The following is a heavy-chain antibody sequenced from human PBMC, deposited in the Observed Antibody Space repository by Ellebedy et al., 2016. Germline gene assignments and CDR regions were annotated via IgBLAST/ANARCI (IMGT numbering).Heavy chain of an antibody. CDR2: ISYDGSNK. CDR3: ARDPSYCGGDCYSVSVGSPDY. CDR1: GFTFSSYG. V-gene: IGHV3-30*03. J-gene: IGHJ4*02. Sequence: GGSLRLSCAASGFTFSSYGMHWVRQAPGKGLEWVAFISYDGSNKYYADSVKGRFTISRDNSKNTLYLQMNSLRAEDTAVYYCARDPSYCGGDCYSVSVGSPDYWGQGTLVTVSS. D-gene: IGHD2-21*02.